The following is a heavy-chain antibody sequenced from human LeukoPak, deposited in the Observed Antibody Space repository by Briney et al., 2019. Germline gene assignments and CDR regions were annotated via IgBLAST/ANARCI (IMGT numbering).Heavy chain of an antibody. Sequence: PSQTLSLTCTVSGGSISSGGYYWSWIRQHPGKGLEWIGYIYYSGSTYYNPSLRSRVTISVDTSKNQFSLKLSSVTAADTAVYYCARGREGRSGAFDIWGQGTMVTVSS. CDR2: IYYSGST. J-gene: IGHJ3*02. CDR3: ARGREGRSGAFDI. V-gene: IGHV4-31*03. D-gene: IGHD1-26*01. CDR1: GGSISSGGYY.